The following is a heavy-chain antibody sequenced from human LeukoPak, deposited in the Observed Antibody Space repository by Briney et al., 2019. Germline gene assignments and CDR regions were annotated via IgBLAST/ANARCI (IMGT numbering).Heavy chain of an antibody. D-gene: IGHD2-21*02. Sequence: GGSLRLSCVASGFAFSAFAISWVRQAPGKGQEWVSAVSGSGGRTFYADSVRGRFTISRDNSKKTVFLQMDSLRAEDTAVYYCAKGGAAMTDAPHGDVVTTTLDGFDIWGQGTMVTVSS. CDR3: AKGGAAMTDAPHGDVVTTTLDGFDI. J-gene: IGHJ3*02. CDR1: GFAFSAFA. CDR2: VSGSGGRT. V-gene: IGHV3-23*01.